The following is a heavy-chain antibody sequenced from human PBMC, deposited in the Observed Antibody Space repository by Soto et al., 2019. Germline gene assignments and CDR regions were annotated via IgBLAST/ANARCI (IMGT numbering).Heavy chain of an antibody. Sequence: GGSLRLSCAASGFTFSSYGMHWVRQAPGKEQEWVAVISYDGSNKYYADSVKGRFTISRDNSKNTLYLQMNSLRAEDTAVYYCAKGTRPYYDFWSGYGYWGQGTLVTVSS. CDR2: ISYDGSNK. V-gene: IGHV3-30*18. CDR3: AKGTRPYYDFWSGYGY. J-gene: IGHJ4*02. CDR1: GFTFSSYG. D-gene: IGHD3-3*01.